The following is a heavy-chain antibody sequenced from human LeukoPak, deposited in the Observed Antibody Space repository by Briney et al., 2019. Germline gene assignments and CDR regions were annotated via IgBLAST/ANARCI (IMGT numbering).Heavy chain of an antibody. Sequence: SVKVSCKASGGTFISYAISWVRQAPGQGREWMGRIIPILGIANYAQKFQGRVTITADKSTRTAYMELSSLRSEDTAVYYCARDEGVGWLQGIWGQGTMVTVSS. D-gene: IGHD5-24*01. CDR3: ARDEGVGWLQGI. J-gene: IGHJ3*02. V-gene: IGHV1-69*04. CDR1: GGTFISYA. CDR2: IIPILGIA.